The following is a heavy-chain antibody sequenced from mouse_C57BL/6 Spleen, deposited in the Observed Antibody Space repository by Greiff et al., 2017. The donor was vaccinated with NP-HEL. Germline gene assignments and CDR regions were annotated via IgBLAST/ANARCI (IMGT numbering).Heavy chain of an antibody. CDR3: ARRGGSSHWYFDV. D-gene: IGHD1-1*01. CDR2: ISSGGSYT. V-gene: IGHV5-6*01. Sequence: EVQVVESGGDLVKPGGSLKLSCAASGFTFSSYGMSWVRQTPDKRLEWVATISSGGSYTYYPDSVKGRFTISSDNAKNTLYLQMSSLKSEDTAMYYCARRGGSSHWYFDVWGTGTTVTVSS. CDR1: GFTFSSYG. J-gene: IGHJ1*03.